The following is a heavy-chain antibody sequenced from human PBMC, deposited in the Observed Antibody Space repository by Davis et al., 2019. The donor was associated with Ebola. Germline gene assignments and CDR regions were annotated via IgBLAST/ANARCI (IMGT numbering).Heavy chain of an antibody. CDR1: GGTFNNYG. CDR2: IIPIFGTV. J-gene: IGHJ6*02. CDR3: ARDWHSSRTASSYYFYRMDI. Sequence: SVKVSCKASGGTFNNYGVTWVRKAPGQGLEWMGVIIPIFGTVNYAQTFQGRVTSTADKSTGIAYMELHNLKFEDTAVYYCARDWHSSRTASSYYFYRMDIWGPGTKVTVSS. V-gene: IGHV1-69*06. D-gene: IGHD6-6*01.